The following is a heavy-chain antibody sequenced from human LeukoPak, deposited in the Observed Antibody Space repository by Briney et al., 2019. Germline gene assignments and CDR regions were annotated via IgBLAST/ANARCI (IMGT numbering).Heavy chain of an antibody. CDR1: GLTVSSSY. J-gene: IGHJ4*02. Sequence: GGSLRLSCAASGLTVSSSYMSWVRQAPGKGLEWVSRINTDGSSTSYADSVKGRFTISRDNAKNTLYLQMNSLRVEDTAVYYCTRGYPIFDYWGQGTLVTVSS. CDR3: TRGYPIFDY. D-gene: IGHD3-16*02. V-gene: IGHV3-74*01. CDR2: INTDGSST.